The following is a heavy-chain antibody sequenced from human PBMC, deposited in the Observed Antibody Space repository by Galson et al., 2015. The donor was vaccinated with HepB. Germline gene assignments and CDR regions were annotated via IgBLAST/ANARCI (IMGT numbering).Heavy chain of an antibody. D-gene: IGHD2-8*01. V-gene: IGHV1-46*03. CDR1: GYTFISHY. J-gene: IGHJ1*01. CDR3: GTQDCSSGVCYHQRD. Sequence: SVKVSCKASGYTFISHYMHWVRQAPGQGLEWVGIINPRDGGTTYAQKFQGRLDMTRDTSTSTVYMELSSLRSEDTAVYYCGTQDCSSGVCYHQRDWGQGTLVTVSS. CDR2: INPRDGGT.